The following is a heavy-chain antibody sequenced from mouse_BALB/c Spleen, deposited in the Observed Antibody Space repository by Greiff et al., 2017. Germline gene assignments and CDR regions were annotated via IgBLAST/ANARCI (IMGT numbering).Heavy chain of an antibody. V-gene: IGHV1-7*01. CDR2: INPSTGYT. Sequence: VQLQQSGAELAKPGASVKMSCKASGYTFTSYWMHWVKQRPGQGLEWIGYINPSTGYTEYNQKFKDKATLTADKSSSTAYMQLSSLTSEDSAVYYCARGPSWCAYWGQGTLVTVSA. J-gene: IGHJ3*01. CDR3: ARGPSWCAY. CDR1: GYTFTSYW.